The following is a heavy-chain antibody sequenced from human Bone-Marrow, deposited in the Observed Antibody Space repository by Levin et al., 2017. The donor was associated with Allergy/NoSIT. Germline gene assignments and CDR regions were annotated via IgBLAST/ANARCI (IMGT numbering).Heavy chain of an antibody. CDR2: INSNSGGP. J-gene: IGHJ4*02. D-gene: IGHD3-10*01. Sequence: ASVKVSCKTSGYRFTDYYIHWVRQAPGQGLEWMGWINSNSGGPIYAAKFQGRVTMTRDTSITTVYMELSSLTSDDTALYYCARSSMWFGESEWFDYWGQGTLVTVSS. V-gene: IGHV1-2*07. CDR1: GYRFTDYY. CDR3: ARSSMWFGESEWFDY.